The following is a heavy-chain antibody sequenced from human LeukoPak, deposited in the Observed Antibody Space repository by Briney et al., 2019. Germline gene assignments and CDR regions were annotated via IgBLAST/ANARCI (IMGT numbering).Heavy chain of an antibody. CDR2: INHSGST. CDR1: GGSFSDYY. CDR3: ARGELQYSSGRYAVRVLDF. D-gene: IGHD6-19*01. V-gene: IGHV4-34*01. Sequence: PSETLSLTCAVYGGSFSDYYWSWIRQPPGKGLEWIGEINHSGSTNYNPSLKSRATISVDTSKNQFSLKMNSVTAADTAVYYCARGELQYSSGRYAVRVLDFWGRGTLVTVSS. J-gene: IGHJ4*02.